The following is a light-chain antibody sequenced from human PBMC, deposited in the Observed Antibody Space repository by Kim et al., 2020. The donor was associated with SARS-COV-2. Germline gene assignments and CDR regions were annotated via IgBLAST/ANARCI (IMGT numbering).Light chain of an antibody. Sequence: SPGERATRSCRASQSVSSNDLAWYQQKPGKAPRVLINGASSRAAGIPDRFSGSGSGTDFTLNISRLEPDDFAVYFCQQYGGSPLTFGGGTKVDIK. CDR3: QQYGGSPLT. V-gene: IGKV3-20*01. CDR1: QSVSSND. CDR2: GAS. J-gene: IGKJ4*01.